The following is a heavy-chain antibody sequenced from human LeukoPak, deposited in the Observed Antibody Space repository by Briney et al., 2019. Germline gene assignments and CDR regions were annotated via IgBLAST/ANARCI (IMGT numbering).Heavy chain of an antibody. J-gene: IGHJ6*02. CDR2: INPNSGGT. V-gene: IGHV1-2*02. CDR1: GYTFTGYY. CDR3: ARGVPILYYYYYYGMDV. Sequence: ASVKVSCKASGYTFTGYYMHWVRQAPGQGLEWMGWINPNSGGTNYAQKFQGRVTMIRDTSISTAYMELSRLRSDDTAVYYCARGVPILYYYYYYGMDVWGQGTTVTVS. D-gene: IGHD2-15*01.